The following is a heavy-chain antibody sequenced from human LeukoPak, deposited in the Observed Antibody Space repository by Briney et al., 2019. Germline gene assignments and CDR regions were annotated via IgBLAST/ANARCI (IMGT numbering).Heavy chain of an antibody. CDR3: ASSPILSRFDY. CDR2: IYSGGST. Sequence: GASLRLSCAASGFTLSSYAMSWVRQAPGKGLEWVSVIYSGGSTYYADSVKGRFTISRDNSKNTLYLQMNSLRAEDTAVYYCASSPILSRFDYWGQGTLVTVSS. J-gene: IGHJ4*02. CDR1: GFTLSSYA. D-gene: IGHD3-3*01. V-gene: IGHV3-53*01.